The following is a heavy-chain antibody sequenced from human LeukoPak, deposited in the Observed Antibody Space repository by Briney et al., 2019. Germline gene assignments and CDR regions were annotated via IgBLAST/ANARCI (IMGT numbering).Heavy chain of an antibody. Sequence: GGSLRLSCAASGFTFNSYEMSWVRQAPGKGLEWISYISSSGYTIYCADSVKGRFTISRDNAKNSLYLQMNSLRAEDTAVYYCARVARGLRLGELSLYYWGQGTLVTVSS. CDR3: ARVARGLRLGELSLYY. J-gene: IGHJ4*02. CDR1: GFTFNSYE. CDR2: ISSSGYTI. D-gene: IGHD3-16*02. V-gene: IGHV3-48*03.